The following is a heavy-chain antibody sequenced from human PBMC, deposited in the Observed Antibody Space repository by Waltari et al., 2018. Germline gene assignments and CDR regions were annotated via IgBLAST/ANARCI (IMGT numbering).Heavy chain of an antibody. J-gene: IGHJ3*02. Sequence: QVQLQESGPGLVKPSETLSLTCAVSGYSISSGYYWGWIRQPPGKGLEWSGSIYHSGSNYYNPSLKRRVTIAVDTSKNQFSLKLSSVTAADTAVYYCARVGGIAARPYAFDIWGQGTMVTVSS. CDR1: GYSISSGYY. D-gene: IGHD6-6*01. CDR2: IYHSGSN. V-gene: IGHV4-38-2*01. CDR3: ARVGGIAARPYAFDI.